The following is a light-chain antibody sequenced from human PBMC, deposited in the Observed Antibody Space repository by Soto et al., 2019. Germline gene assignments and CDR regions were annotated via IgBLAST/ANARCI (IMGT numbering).Light chain of an antibody. CDR2: LGS. J-gene: IGKJ1*01. CDR1: QSLLHSNGYNY. Sequence: DSVMTQSPLSLPVTPGEPASISCRSSQSLLHSNGYNYLDWYLQKPGQSPQLLIYLGSNRASGVPDRVSGSGSGTDFTLKLNRVEAEDVGFYDCMQARQNPRTFGQGTKVELK. V-gene: IGKV2-28*01. CDR3: MQARQNPRT.